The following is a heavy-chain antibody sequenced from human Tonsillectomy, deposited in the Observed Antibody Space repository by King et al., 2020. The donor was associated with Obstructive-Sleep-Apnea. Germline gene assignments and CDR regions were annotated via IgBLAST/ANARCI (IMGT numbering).Heavy chain of an antibody. D-gene: IGHD2-15*01. CDR3: AGDRECSGGSCYSYDAFDI. CDR2: IWYDGSNK. V-gene: IGHV3-33*01. CDR1: GFTFSSYG. J-gene: IGHJ3*02. Sequence: VQLVESGGGVVQPGRSLRLSCAASGFTFSSYGMHLVRQAPGKGLEWVAVIWYDGSNKYYADAVKGRFTITRDNSKNTLYLQMNSLRAEDTAVYYCAGDRECSGGSCYSYDAFDIWGQGTMVTVSS.